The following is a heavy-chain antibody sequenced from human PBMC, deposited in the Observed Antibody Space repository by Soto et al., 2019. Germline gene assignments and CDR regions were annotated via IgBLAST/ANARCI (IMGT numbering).Heavy chain of an antibody. CDR2: IAYTGIT. D-gene: IGHD5-12*01. CDR3: AREGFSGYEALDY. J-gene: IGHJ4*02. Sequence: QVQLQESGPGLLKPSETLSLTCSVSGGPIRSYYLSWVRQAPGKGLEWIAYIAYTGITGYNPSLRSRVTISGDTSQNIFSLKMTSVTAADTAVYYCAREGFSGYEALDYWGQGILVTVSS. V-gene: IGHV4-59*01. CDR1: GGPIRSYY.